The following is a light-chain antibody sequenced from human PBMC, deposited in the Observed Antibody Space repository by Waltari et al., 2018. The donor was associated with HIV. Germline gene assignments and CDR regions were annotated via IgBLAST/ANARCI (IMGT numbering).Light chain of an antibody. CDR3: QTTDRNGVVA. CDR1: PLPRQY. V-gene: IGLV3-25*03. J-gene: IGLJ2*01. Sequence: SSALTQTPSVSVSPGQTATITCSGEPLPRQYAHWDHQREGQAPLLVIFQDNKRPSGIPERFSASSSGTVLTLTISGVQTEDEGDYYCQTTDRNGVVAFGGGTKVTVL. CDR2: QDN.